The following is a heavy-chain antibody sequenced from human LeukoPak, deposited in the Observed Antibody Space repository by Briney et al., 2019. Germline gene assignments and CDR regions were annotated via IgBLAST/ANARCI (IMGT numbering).Heavy chain of an antibody. D-gene: IGHD5-12*01. CDR1: GYSFSKYW. V-gene: IGHV5-51*01. Sequence: GESLKISCTASGYSFSKYWIGWVRQTPGKGLEWMGFIYSDEPLITYSPSFEGQVTISADNSINTAYLQWNSLKASDTAIYYCGRYGLSGNGYKSRFYYGMDLWGQGTAVTVSS. J-gene: IGHJ6*02. CDR2: IYSDEPLI. CDR3: GRYGLSGNGYKSRFYYGMDL.